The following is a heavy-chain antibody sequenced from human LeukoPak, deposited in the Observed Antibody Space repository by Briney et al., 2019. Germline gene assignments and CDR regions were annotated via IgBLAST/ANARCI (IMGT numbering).Heavy chain of an antibody. CDR2: ISYDGSNK. CDR1: GFTFSSYA. Sequence: GGSLRLSCAASGFTFSSYAMHRVRQAPGKGLEWVAVISYDGSNKYYADSVKGRFTISRDNSKNTLYLQMNSLRAEDTAVYYCARDDVVVVITTEFGYWGQGTLVTVSS. CDR3: ARDDVVVVITTEFGY. D-gene: IGHD3-22*01. J-gene: IGHJ4*02. V-gene: IGHV3-30*04.